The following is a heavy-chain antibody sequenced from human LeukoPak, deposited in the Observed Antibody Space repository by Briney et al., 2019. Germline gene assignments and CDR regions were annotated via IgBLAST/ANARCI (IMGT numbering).Heavy chain of an antibody. V-gene: IGHV3-23*01. D-gene: IGHD3-10*01. Sequence: GGSLRLSCAASGFTFSSYAMSWVRQAPGKGLEWVSAISGSGGSTYYADSVKGRFTISRGNSKNTLYLQMNSLRAEDTAVYYCAKDNCGSGSYYFDYWGQGTLVTVSS. CDR1: GFTFSSYA. CDR3: AKDNCGSGSYYFDY. CDR2: ISGSGGST. J-gene: IGHJ4*02.